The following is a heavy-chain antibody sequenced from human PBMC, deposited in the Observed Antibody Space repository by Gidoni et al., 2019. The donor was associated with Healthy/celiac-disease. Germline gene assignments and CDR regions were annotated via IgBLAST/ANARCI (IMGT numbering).Heavy chain of an antibody. CDR1: GGTFISYA. CDR3: ARGSGIAARRVAFDI. D-gene: IGHD6-6*01. J-gene: IGHJ3*02. V-gene: IGHV1-69*06. CDR2: NIPIFGKA. Sequence: QVQLVQSGAAVKKPRSSVKVSCKASGGTFISYAISWVRQAPGHGLERRGGNIPIFGKANYAQKFQGRVTITAEKSTSTAYMELSSMRSEDTAVYYCARGSGIAARRVAFDIWGQGTMVTVSS.